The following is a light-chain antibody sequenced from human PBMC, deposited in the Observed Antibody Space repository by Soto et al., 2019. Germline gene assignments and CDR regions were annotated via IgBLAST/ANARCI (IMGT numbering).Light chain of an antibody. J-gene: IGLJ3*02. CDR1: SSDVGGYNH. CDR3: SSYTATRTVV. V-gene: IGLV2-14*03. Sequence: QSALTQPASVSGSAGLSITIACTGSSSDVGGYNHVSWYQVHPGKAPRLVIYDVSIRPPAVSDRFSGSTSGNTASLTISGLQAEDESDYYCSSYTATRTVVFGGGTKLTVL. CDR2: DVS.